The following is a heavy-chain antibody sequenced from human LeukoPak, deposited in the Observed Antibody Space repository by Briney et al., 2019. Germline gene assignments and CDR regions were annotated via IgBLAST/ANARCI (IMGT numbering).Heavy chain of an antibody. D-gene: IGHD3-10*01. CDR2: IYYSGST. CDR1: RGSFSSYF. CDR3: ARDGSGSYYSRFDY. Sequence: SETLSLTCAVYRGSFSSYFWSWIRQPPGKGLEWIGYIYYSGSTNYNPSLKSRVTISVDTSKNQFSLKLSSVTAADAAVYYCARDGSGSYYSRFDYWGQGTLVTVSS. V-gene: IGHV4-59*01. J-gene: IGHJ4*02.